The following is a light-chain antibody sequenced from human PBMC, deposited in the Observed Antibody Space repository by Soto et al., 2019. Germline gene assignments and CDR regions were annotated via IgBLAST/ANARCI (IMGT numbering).Light chain of an antibody. Sequence: IVLTQSPATLSVSPGERATLSCRASQGIGSTLAWYQQKPGQTPKLLIYDASTRATGVPARFSGSGSGTEFTLTISNLQSEDFATYYCQQYYSYPITFGQGTRLEIK. CDR3: QQYYSYPIT. J-gene: IGKJ5*01. CDR2: DAS. V-gene: IGKV3-15*01. CDR1: QGIGST.